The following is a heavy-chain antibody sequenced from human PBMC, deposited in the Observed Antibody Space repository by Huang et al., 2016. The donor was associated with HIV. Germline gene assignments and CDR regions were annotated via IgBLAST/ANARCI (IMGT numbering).Heavy chain of an antibody. V-gene: IGHV3-30*02. D-gene: IGHD2-15*01. J-gene: IGHJ6*03. Sequence: QAQVLESGGGVVQPGESLRLSCATSGFTFTSYGIHWVRQAPGKGLEWVAFIGNDGTNKNYIDPVKGRFTISRDNSKNTLFLQMNSLRPDDTAVYYCAKDLVVSPSCYYYMDVWGRGTTVTVSS. CDR3: AKDLVVSPSCYYYMDV. CDR2: IGNDGTNK. CDR1: GFTFTSYG.